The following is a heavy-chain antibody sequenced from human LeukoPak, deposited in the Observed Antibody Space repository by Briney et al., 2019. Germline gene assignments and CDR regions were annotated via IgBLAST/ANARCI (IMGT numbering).Heavy chain of an antibody. CDR3: ARGAYSSSWLNFDY. CDR1: GFTFSRYA. CDR2: IAYDGSNK. Sequence: PGGSLRLSCAASGFTFSRYAMHWVRQAPGKGLEWVAVIAYDGSNKYYADSVKGRFTISRDNSKNTLYLQMNSLRVEDTAVYYCARGAYSSSWLNFDYWGQGTLVTVSS. V-gene: IGHV3-30*04. D-gene: IGHD6-13*01. J-gene: IGHJ4*02.